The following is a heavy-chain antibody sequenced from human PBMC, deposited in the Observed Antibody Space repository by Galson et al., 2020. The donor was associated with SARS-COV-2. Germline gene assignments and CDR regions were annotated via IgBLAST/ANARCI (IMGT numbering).Heavy chain of an antibody. CDR3: ANLSRRRGYSGYDFADAFDV. J-gene: IGHJ3*01. Sequence: SLKISCAASGFTFDDYAMHWVRQAPGKGLEWVPGISWIRGSIAYADPVKGRFTIPRENAKNSLYLQMTSLRAEDTALYYFANLSRRRGYSGYDFADAFDVWGQGTMVTVSS. CDR2: ISWIRGSI. D-gene: IGHD5-12*01. V-gene: IGHV3-9*01. CDR1: GFTFDDYA.